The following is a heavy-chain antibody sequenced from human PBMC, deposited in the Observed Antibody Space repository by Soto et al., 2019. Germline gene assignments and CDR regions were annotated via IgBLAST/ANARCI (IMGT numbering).Heavy chain of an antibody. CDR1: GFTFTSYG. CDR3: ARDDRY. J-gene: IGHJ4*02. Sequence: ASVKVSCKASGFTFTSYGISWVRQAPGQGLEWMGGIIPIFGTANYAQKFQGRVTITADESTSTAYMELSSLRSEDTAVYYCARDDRYWGQGTLVTVSS. CDR2: IIPIFGTA. V-gene: IGHV1-69*13.